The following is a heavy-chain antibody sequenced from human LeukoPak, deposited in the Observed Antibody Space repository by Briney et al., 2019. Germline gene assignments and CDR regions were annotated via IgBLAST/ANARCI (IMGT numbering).Heavy chain of an antibody. V-gene: IGHV1-69*01. Sequence: GSSVKVSCKASGGTFSSYAISWVRQAPGQGLEWMGGIIPIFGTANYAQKFQGRVTITADESTSTAYMELSSLRPEDTAVYYCARPASGYYSNDAFDIWGQGTMVTASS. CDR3: ARPASGYYSNDAFDI. D-gene: IGHD3-22*01. CDR1: GGTFSSYA. CDR2: IIPIFGTA. J-gene: IGHJ3*02.